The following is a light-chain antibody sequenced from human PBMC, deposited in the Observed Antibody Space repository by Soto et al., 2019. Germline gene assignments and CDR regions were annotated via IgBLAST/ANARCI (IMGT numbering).Light chain of an antibody. CDR1: SSDVGGYNY. CDR3: CSYAGSYSYV. Sequence: QSVLTQPRSVSGSPGQSVTISCTGTSSDVGGYNYVSWYQEQPGKAPKIMIYDVSKRPSGVPDRFAGSKSGNTASLTISGLQAEDEADYYCCSYAGSYSYVFGTGTKLTVL. CDR2: DVS. V-gene: IGLV2-11*01. J-gene: IGLJ1*01.